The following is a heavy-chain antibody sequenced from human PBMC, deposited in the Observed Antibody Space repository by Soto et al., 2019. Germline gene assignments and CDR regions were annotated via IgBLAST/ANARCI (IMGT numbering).Heavy chain of an antibody. CDR1: GFTFSSYS. CDR2: ISSSSSYI. Sequence: PGGSLRLSCAASGFTFSSYSMNWVRQAPGKGLEWVSSISSSSSYIYYADSVKGRFTISRDNAKSSLYLQMNSLRAEDAAVYYCARDWNAAAGTWHLDVWGQATTVTVSS. CDR3: ARDWNAAAGTWHLDV. V-gene: IGHV3-21*01. D-gene: IGHD6-13*01. J-gene: IGHJ6*02.